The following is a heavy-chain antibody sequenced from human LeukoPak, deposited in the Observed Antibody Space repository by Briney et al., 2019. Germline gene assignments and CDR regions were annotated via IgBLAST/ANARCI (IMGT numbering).Heavy chain of an antibody. V-gene: IGHV1-69*05. J-gene: IGHJ4*02. CDR3: ARGSSANSDIYDY. D-gene: IGHD4-23*01. CDR2: IIPIFGTA. CDR1: GGTFSSYA. Sequence: ASVKVSCKASGGTFSSYAISWVRQAPGQGLEWMGGIIPIFGTANYAQKFQDRVTMTTDTSTSTAYMELRSLRSDDTAEYYCARGSSANSDIYDYWGQGTLVTVSS.